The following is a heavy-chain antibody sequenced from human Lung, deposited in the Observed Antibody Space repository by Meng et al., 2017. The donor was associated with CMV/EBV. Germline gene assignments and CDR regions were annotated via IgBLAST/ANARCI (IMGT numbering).Heavy chain of an antibody. V-gene: IGHV1-2*02. J-gene: IGHJ4*02. Sequence: ASVXVSCKTSGYTFTGYYLLWVRQAPGQGLEYMGSIDPHNGDTNYAQKFQGRVTMTRDTSIDTAYMELSRLRSDDTAVYFCARGPGEATFTSLDAFWGQGTVVTVSS. CDR2: IDPHNGDT. D-gene: IGHD3-16*01. CDR3: ARGPGEATFTSLDAF. CDR1: GYTFTGYY.